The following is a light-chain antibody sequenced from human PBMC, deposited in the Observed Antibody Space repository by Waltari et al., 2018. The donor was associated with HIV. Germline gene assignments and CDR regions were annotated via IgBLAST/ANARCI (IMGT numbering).Light chain of an antibody. J-gene: IGLJ2*01. Sequence: QSALTQPASVSGSPGQSITISCTGTSSDVGAYNYVSWYQQHPDKAPKFMIYEVSNRPAGVSTRFSGSKSGNTASLTISGLQAEDEADYYCSSYTTTRTLVFGGGTKLTVL. CDR2: EVS. CDR3: SSYTTTRTLV. CDR1: SSDVGAYNY. V-gene: IGLV2-14*01.